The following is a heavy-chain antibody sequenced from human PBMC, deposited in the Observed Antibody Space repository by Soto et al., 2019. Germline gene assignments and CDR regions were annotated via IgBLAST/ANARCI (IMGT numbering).Heavy chain of an antibody. D-gene: IGHD1-26*01. Sequence: VQLVESGGGVVQPGRSLRLLCEASGFSFSRYGMHWVRQAPGMGMEWVAVISWDGLAQYYADSVKGRFTISSDNSQGILFLQLDSLRTEDTAIYYWAKEIRPVGRPNSFDYWGQGALVTVSS. V-gene: IGHV3-30*18. J-gene: IGHJ4*02. CDR3: AKEIRPVGRPNSFDY. CDR2: ISWDGLAQ. CDR1: GFSFSRYG.